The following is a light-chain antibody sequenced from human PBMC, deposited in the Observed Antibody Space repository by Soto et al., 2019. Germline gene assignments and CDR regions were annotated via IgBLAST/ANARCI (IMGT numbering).Light chain of an antibody. CDR1: SSNFGSNS. J-gene: IGLJ1*01. Sequence: QSVLTQPPSVSATPGQKVTISCSGSSSNFGSNSVSWYQQLPGTAPKLLVYETNRRPPGIPDRFSGSKSGTSATLGITGLQTGDEADYYCATWDRSLSVGVFGTGTKVTVL. V-gene: IGLV1-51*02. CDR2: ETN. CDR3: ATWDRSLSVGV.